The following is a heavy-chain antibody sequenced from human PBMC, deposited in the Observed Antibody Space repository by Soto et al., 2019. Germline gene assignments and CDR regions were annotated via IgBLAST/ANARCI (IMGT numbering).Heavy chain of an antibody. Sequence: PGGSLRLSCEVSGFTFSSYWMSWVRQAPGKGLEWVANIKQDGSEIYYVESVKGRFTISRDNVKSSLYLQMNRLGIEDSAIYYCARDGYYYGMDVWGQGTTVTVSS. CDR1: GFTFSSYW. CDR3: ARDGYYYGMDV. CDR2: IKQDGSEI. J-gene: IGHJ6*02. V-gene: IGHV3-7*04.